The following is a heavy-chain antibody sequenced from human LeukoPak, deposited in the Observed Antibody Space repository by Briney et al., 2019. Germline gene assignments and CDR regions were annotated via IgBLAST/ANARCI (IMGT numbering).Heavy chain of an antibody. CDR3: ARDLTPYYDFWSGYYTYYYGMDV. D-gene: IGHD3-3*01. J-gene: IGHJ6*02. V-gene: IGHV1-46*01. CDR2: INPSGGST. Sequence: GASVKVSCKASGYTFTSYYMHWVRQAPGQGLEWMGIINPSGGSTSYAQKFQGRVTMTRDTSTSTVYMELSSLRSEDTDVYYCARDLTPYYDFWSGYYTYYYGMDVWGQGTTVTVSS. CDR1: GYTFTSYY.